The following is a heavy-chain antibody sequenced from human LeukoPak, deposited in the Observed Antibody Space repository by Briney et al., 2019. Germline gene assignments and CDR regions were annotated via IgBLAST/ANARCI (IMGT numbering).Heavy chain of an antibody. J-gene: IGHJ6*02. Sequence: PSETLSLTCTVSGGSISSYYWSWIRQPPGKGLEWIGYIYYSGSTNYNPSLKSRVTISVDTSKNQFSLKLSSVTAADTAVYYCARIDSSGYGGYYYYGMGVWGQGTTVTVSS. V-gene: IGHV4-59*08. CDR3: ARIDSSGYGGYYYYGMGV. CDR1: GGSISSYY. CDR2: IYYSGST. D-gene: IGHD3-22*01.